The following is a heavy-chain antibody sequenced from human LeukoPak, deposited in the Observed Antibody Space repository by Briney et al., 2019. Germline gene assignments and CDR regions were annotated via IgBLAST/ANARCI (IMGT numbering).Heavy chain of an antibody. D-gene: IGHD2-15*01. CDR3: ARARFCSGGSCYAEY. CDR2: IYPGDSDT. CDR1: GYSFTTYW. J-gene: IGHJ4*02. Sequence: GESLKISCKGSGYSFTTYWIGWVRQLPGKGLEWMGIIYPGDSDTRYSPSFQGQVTISADKSISTAYLQWSSLKASDTAIYYCARARFCSGGSCYAEYWDQGTLVTVSS. V-gene: IGHV5-51*01.